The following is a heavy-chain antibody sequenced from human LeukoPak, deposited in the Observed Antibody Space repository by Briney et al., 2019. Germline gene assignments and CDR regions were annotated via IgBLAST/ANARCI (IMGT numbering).Heavy chain of an antibody. CDR3: AKDYSYAFDI. D-gene: IGHD5-18*01. J-gene: IGHJ3*02. CDR2: ISSSGSTI. Sequence: GGSLRLSCAASGFTFSSYEMNWVRQAPGKGLEWVSYISSSGSTIYYADSVKGRFTISRDNAKNSLYLQMNSLRPEDTAMYYCAKDYSYAFDIWGQGTMVTVSS. V-gene: IGHV3-48*03. CDR1: GFTFSSYE.